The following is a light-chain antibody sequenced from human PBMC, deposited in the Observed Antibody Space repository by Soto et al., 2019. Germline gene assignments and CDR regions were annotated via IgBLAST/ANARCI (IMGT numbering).Light chain of an antibody. V-gene: IGKV2-28*01. CDR1: QSLQHSNGYKY. Sequence: DIVMIQSPLSLSVTPGEPASISCRSSQSLQHSNGYKYLDWYLQKPGQSPQLLIYLGSNRASGVPDRFSGSGSGTDFTLKISRVEAEDVGVYYCMETLQTPLAFGQGTKLEIK. CDR3: METLQTPLA. CDR2: LGS. J-gene: IGKJ2*01.